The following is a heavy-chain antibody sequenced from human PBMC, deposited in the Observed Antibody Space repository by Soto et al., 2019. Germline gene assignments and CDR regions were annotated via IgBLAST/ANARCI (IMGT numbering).Heavy chain of an antibody. CDR1: GFTFSSYA. Sequence: PGWSLRLSCVASGFTFSSYATHWVRQAPGKGPEWVAIISYDGGKKYYADFVRGRFAISRDNSKNTLYLQMNNLRPEDTAVYYCERSWELPPEAGYYYYAMDLWGQGTTVTVSS. J-gene: IGHJ6*02. CDR3: ERSWELPPEAGYYYYAMDL. V-gene: IGHV3-30*09. D-gene: IGHD1-7*01. CDR2: ISYDGGKK.